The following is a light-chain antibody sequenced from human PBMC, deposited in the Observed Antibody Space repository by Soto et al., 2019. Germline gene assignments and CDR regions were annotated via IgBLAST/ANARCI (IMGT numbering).Light chain of an antibody. CDR1: SSNIGGNI. J-gene: IGLJ2*01. CDR2: GND. Sequence: SVLTQPPSASGTPGQRVTISCSGSSSNIGGNIVNWYQQLPGTAPKLLIFGNDQRPSWFPDRCSGSKSGTSASLAISGLQSEDEANYSCAAWDDSLNGVVFGGGTKLTVL. V-gene: IGLV1-44*01. CDR3: AAWDDSLNGVV.